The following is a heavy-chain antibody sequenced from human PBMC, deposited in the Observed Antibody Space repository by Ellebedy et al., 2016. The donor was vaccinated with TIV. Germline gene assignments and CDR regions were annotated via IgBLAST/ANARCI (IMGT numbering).Heavy chain of an antibody. V-gene: IGHV1-69*13. Sequence: ASVKVSXXTSGGTFNKYAISWVQQAPGQGLEWMGGIVAIFGTAKHAQKFQGRVTITADEGTRTAYMELSSLRSEDTAVYYCARGRGYNYGYPTEGGLFDSWGQGTLVTVSS. CDR1: GGTFNKYA. CDR3: ARGRGYNYGYPTEGGLFDS. CDR2: IVAIFGTA. D-gene: IGHD5-18*01. J-gene: IGHJ5*01.